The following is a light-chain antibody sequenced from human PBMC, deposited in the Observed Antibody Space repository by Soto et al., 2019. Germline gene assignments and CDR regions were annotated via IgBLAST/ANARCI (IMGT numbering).Light chain of an antibody. CDR3: CSYAGSSTFVV. CDR1: SSEDGSYNL. Sequence: QSALTQPASVSGSPGQSITICCTGTSSEDGSYNLVSWYQQHPGKAPKLMIYEGSKRPSGVSNRFSGSKSGNTASLTISGLQAEDEADYYCCSYAGSSTFVVFGGGTKPTVL. CDR2: EGS. V-gene: IGLV2-23*01. J-gene: IGLJ2*01.